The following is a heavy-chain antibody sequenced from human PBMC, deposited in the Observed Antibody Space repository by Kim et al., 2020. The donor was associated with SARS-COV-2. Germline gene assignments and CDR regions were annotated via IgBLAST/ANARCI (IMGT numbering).Heavy chain of an antibody. CDR2: IWPDGNY. CDR3: ARDGPLHYLDS. Sequence: GGSLRLSCAGSDFTFGTYGIHWVRQAPGKGLEWMVIIWPDGNYDYAASLKGRLTISRDNSRNTLSLQMHGLRADDTAMYFCARDGPLHYLDSWGQGTLVIVSP. CDR1: DFTFGTYG. V-gene: IGHV3-33*08. J-gene: IGHJ4*02.